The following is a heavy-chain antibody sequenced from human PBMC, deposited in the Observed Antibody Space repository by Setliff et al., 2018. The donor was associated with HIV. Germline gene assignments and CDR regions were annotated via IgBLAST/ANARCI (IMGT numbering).Heavy chain of an antibody. D-gene: IGHD3-22*01. CDR2: IYHSGTT. Sequence: SETLSLTCAVSGYSISSGHYWGWIRQPPGKGLEWIGSIYHSGTTYDNPSLKSRVTISVDTSKNQFSLKLSSVTAADTAVYYCARNYYDSSGYLPYYYYYYYMDVWGKGTTVTVSS. CDR3: ARNYYDSSGYLPYYYYYYYMDV. CDR1: GYSISSGHY. V-gene: IGHV4-38-2*01. J-gene: IGHJ6*03.